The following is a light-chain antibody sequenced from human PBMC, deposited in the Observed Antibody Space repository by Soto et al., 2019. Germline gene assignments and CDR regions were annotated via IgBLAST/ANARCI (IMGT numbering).Light chain of an antibody. CDR2: LGS. Sequence: DIVMTQSPLSLPVTPGEPASISCRSSQSLLHSNGYNYLDWYLQKPGQSPQLLIYLGSNRASGVPDRFSGCGSGTDFTLKISRVEAEDAGVYYCMQALPTPRTFGQGTKVEIK. J-gene: IGKJ1*01. V-gene: IGKV2-28*01. CDR1: QSLLHSNGYNY. CDR3: MQALPTPRT.